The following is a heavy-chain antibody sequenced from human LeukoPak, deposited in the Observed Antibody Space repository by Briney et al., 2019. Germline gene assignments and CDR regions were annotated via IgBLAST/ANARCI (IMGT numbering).Heavy chain of an antibody. CDR2: IIPIFGTA. V-gene: IGHV1-69*05. D-gene: IGHD5-24*01. Sequence: SVKVSCKASGGTFSSYAISWVRQAPGQGLEWMGRIIPIFGTANYAQKFQGRATITTDESTSTAYMELSSLRSEDTAVYYCARNSAITGLFDYWGQGTLVTVSS. CDR1: GGTFSSYA. CDR3: ARNSAITGLFDY. J-gene: IGHJ4*02.